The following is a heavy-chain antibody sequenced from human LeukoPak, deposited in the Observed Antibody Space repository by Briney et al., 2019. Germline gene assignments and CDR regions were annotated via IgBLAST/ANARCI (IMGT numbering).Heavy chain of an antibody. Sequence: SETLSLTCTVSGGSLSSGDYYWSWIRQPPGKGLEWIGYIYYSGSTYYNPSLKSRVTISVDTSKNQFSLKLSSVTAADTAVYYCARASTVTPFDYSGQGTLVTVSS. J-gene: IGHJ4*02. CDR3: ARASTVTPFDY. V-gene: IGHV4-30-4*01. CDR1: GGSLSSGDYY. D-gene: IGHD4-17*01. CDR2: IYYSGST.